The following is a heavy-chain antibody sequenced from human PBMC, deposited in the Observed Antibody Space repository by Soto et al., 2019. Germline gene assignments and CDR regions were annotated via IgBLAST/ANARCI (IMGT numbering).Heavy chain of an antibody. V-gene: IGHV3-21*01. CDR3: ARDEVSADSSGWYPFDY. D-gene: IGHD6-19*01. Sequence: EVQLVESGGGLVKPGGSLRLSCAVSGFTFNNYSMNWVRQAPGKGLEWVSSISRSSTYTYFADSVKGRFTISRDNAKNSLYLQMNSLRAEDTAVYYCARDEVSADSSGWYPFDYWGQGTLVTVSS. J-gene: IGHJ4*02. CDR2: ISRSSTYT. CDR1: GFTFNNYS.